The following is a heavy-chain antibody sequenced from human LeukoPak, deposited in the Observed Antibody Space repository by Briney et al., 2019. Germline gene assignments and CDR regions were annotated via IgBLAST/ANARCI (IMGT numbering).Heavy chain of an antibody. CDR2: MNPNSGNT. Sequence: ASVKVSCKASGYTFTSYDINWVRQATGQGLEWMGWMNPNSGNTGYAQKFQGRVTMTTDTSTSTAYMELRSLRSDDTAVYYCASLGSVAGTMDYWGQGTLVTVSS. J-gene: IGHJ4*02. V-gene: IGHV1-8*01. D-gene: IGHD6-19*01. CDR1: GYTFTSYD. CDR3: ASLGSVAGTMDY.